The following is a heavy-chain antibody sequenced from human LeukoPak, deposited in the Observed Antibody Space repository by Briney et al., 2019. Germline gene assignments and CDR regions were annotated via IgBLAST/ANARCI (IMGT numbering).Heavy chain of an antibody. J-gene: IGHJ2*01. CDR2: IVVGSGNT. D-gene: IGHD3-16*01. Sequence: ASVKVSCKASGFTFTSSAMQWVRQARGQRLEWIGWIVVGSGNTNYAQKFQERATITRDMSTSTAYMELSSLRSEDTAVYYCAAGPYIWPRDSRLANWYFDLWGRGTLVTVSS. CDR1: GFTFTSSA. CDR3: AAGPYIWPRDSRLANWYFDL. V-gene: IGHV1-58*02.